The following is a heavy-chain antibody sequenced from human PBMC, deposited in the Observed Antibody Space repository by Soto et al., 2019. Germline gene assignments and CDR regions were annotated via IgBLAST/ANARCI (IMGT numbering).Heavy chain of an antibody. J-gene: IGHJ6*02. CDR3: AREGIAAAGTRGYYYGMDV. CDR2: TYYRSKWYN. Sequence: SQTLSLTCAISGDSVSSNSAAWNWIRQCPSRGLEWLGRTYYRSKWYNDYAVSVKSRITINPDTSKNQFSLQLNSVTPEDTAVYYCAREGIAAAGTRGYYYGMDVWGQGTTVTVSS. V-gene: IGHV6-1*01. CDR1: GDSVSSNSAA. D-gene: IGHD6-13*01.